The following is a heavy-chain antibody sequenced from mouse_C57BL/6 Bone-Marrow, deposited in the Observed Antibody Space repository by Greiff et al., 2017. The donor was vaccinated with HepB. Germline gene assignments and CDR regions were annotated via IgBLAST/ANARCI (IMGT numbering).Heavy chain of an antibody. D-gene: IGHD2-5*01. CDR3: ARDGYSNYYAMDY. CDR2: INYDGSST. Sequence: DVQLVESEGGLVQPGSSMKLSCTASGFTFSDYYMAWVRQVPEKGLEWVANINYDGSSTYYLDSLKSRFIISRDNAKNILYLQMSSLKSEDTATYYCARDGYSNYYAMDYWGQGTSVTVSS. CDR1: GFTFSDYY. V-gene: IGHV5-16*01. J-gene: IGHJ4*01.